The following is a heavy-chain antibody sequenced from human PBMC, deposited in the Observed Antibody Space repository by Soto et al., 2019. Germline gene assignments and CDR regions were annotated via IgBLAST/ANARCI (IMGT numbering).Heavy chain of an antibody. CDR1: SYTFTSYG. D-gene: IGHD3-3*01. J-gene: IGHJ5*02. Sequence: QVQLVQSGAEVKKPGASVKVSCKASSYTFTSYGISWVRQAPGQGLEWMGWISAYNGNTNYAQKLQGRVTMTTDTSTSTAYMELRSLRSDDTAVYYCARGAPILTSRAHNNWFDPWGQGTLVTVSS. V-gene: IGHV1-18*01. CDR3: ARGAPILTSRAHNNWFDP. CDR2: ISAYNGNT.